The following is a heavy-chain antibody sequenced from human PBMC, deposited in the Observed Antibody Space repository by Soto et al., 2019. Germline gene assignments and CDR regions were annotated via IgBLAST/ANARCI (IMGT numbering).Heavy chain of an antibody. CDR3: ARRRSSHYYGMDV. D-gene: IGHD6-6*01. Sequence: SETLSLTCTVSGGSVSSVSYYWSWNRQPPGKGLEWIGYIYYSGSTNYNPSLKSRVTISVDTSKNQFSLKLSSVTAADTAVYYCARRRSSHYYGMDVWGQGTTVTVSS. V-gene: IGHV4-61*01. J-gene: IGHJ6*02. CDR2: IYYSGST. CDR1: GGSVSSVSYY.